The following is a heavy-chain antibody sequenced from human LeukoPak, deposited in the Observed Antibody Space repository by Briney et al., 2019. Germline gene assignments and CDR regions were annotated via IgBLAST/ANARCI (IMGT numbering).Heavy chain of an antibody. D-gene: IGHD3-22*01. CDR2: INPSGGST. CDR1: GYTFTSYY. Sequence: ASVKVSCKASGYTFTSYYMHWVRQAPGQGLEWMGIINPSGGSTSYAQKFQGRVTMTRDMSTSTVYMELSSLRSEDTAVYYCARGQLVVLAHYYDSSGYYPLDIWGQGTMVTVSS. J-gene: IGHJ3*02. V-gene: IGHV1-46*01. CDR3: ARGQLVVLAHYYDSSGYYPLDI.